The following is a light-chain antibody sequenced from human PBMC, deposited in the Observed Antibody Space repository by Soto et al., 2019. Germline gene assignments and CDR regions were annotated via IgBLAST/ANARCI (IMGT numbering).Light chain of an antibody. J-gene: IGKJ4*01. CDR1: QSVSNNY. Sequence: EIVLTQSPGTLSLSPGERASLSCRASQSVSNNYLAWYQQKPGQAPRLLIYGVSNRATGIPDRFSGSGSGTDFTLTISRLEPEDFAVYYCQQHGNVPLTFGGGTKVDIK. CDR2: GVS. V-gene: IGKV3-20*01. CDR3: QQHGNVPLT.